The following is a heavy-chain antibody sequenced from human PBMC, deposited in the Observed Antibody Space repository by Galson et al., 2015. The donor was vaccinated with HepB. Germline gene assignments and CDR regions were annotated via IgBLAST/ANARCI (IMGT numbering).Heavy chain of an antibody. D-gene: IGHD3-22*01. V-gene: IGHV3-23*01. CDR2: ISGSGGST. CDR3: AKQGMGHTYYYDSSGYYSPTSVDY. J-gene: IGHJ4*02. Sequence: SLRLSCAASGFTFSSYAMSWVRQAPGKGLEWVSAISGSGGSTYYADSVKGRFTISRDNSKNTLYLQMNSLRAEDTAVYYCAKQGMGHTYYYDSSGYYSPTSVDYWGQGTLVTVSS. CDR1: GFTFSSYA.